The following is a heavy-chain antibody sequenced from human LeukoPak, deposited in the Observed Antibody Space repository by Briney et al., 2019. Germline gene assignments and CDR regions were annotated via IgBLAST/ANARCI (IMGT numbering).Heavy chain of an antibody. V-gene: IGHV4-34*01. CDR1: GGSFSGYY. Sequence: KPSETLSLTCAVYGGSFSGYYWSWIRQPPGKGLEWIGEINHSGSTNYNPSPKSRVTISVDTSKNQFSLKLSPVTAADTAVYYCARVGRLSTSFNYYMDVWGKGTTVTVSS. CDR3: ARVGRLSTSFNYYMDV. CDR2: INHSGST. J-gene: IGHJ6*03. D-gene: IGHD2-2*01.